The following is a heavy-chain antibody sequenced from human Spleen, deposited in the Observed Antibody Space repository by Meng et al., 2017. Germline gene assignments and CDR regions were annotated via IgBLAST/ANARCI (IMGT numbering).Heavy chain of an antibody. J-gene: IGHJ4*02. CDR2: INHSEST. CDR3: ARVPTTMAHDFDY. Sequence: QRRLKPGAGRLLTSSEPLSPNSVVAGWSFSDYYWSWSRQPPGKGLEWIGEINHSESTNYNPSLESRATISSDTSQNNLSPKLSSVTAADAAVYYCARVPTTMAHDFDYWGQGTLVTVSS. V-gene: IGHV4-34*01. CDR1: GWSFSDYY. D-gene: IGHD1-26*01.